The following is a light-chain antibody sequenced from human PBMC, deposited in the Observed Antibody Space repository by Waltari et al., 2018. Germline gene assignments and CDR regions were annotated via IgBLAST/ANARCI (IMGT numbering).Light chain of an antibody. Sequence: HCYQRKPVRAPVLVIHYDSGRPSGLPVRFAGSTSGNTATMTIEWVEAADEAENFCQVWDFTQVVFGGGTKLTVL. J-gene: IGLJ2*01. CDR2: YDS. V-gene: IGLV3-21*04. CDR3: QVWDFTQVV.